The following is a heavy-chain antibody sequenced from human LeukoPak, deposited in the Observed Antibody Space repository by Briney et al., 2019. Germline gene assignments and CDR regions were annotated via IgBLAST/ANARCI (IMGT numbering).Heavy chain of an antibody. Sequence: ASVKVSCKASGYTFTGYYMSWVRQAPGQGLEWMGWINPNSGGTNFAQKLQGRVTMTRDTSISTAYMEVSRLTSDDTAVYYCARAGDLRRPRGPQPGHEAFDIWGQGTTVTVSS. CDR1: GYTFTGYY. CDR3: ARAGDLRRPRGPQPGHEAFDI. J-gene: IGHJ3*02. CDR2: INPNSGGT. V-gene: IGHV1-2*02. D-gene: IGHD1-14*01.